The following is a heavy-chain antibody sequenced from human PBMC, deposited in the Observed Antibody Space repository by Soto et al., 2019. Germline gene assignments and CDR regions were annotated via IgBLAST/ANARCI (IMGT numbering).Heavy chain of an antibody. CDR1: GYSFTSYW. Sequence: PGESLKISCKGSGYSFTSYWIGWVRQMPGKGLEWMGIIYPGDSDTRYSPSFQGQVTISADKSISTAYLQWSSLKVSDTAMYYCARQAGYCSSTSCYSYGWFDPWGQGTLVTVSS. CDR2: IYPGDSDT. J-gene: IGHJ5*02. CDR3: ARQAGYCSSTSCYSYGWFDP. D-gene: IGHD2-2*03. V-gene: IGHV5-51*01.